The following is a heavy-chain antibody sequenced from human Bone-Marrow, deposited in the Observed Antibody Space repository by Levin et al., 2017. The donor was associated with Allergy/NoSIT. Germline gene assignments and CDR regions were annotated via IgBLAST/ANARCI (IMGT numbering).Heavy chain of an antibody. D-gene: IGHD1-1*01. CDR1: GYTFTDYG. V-gene: IGHV1-18*01. J-gene: IGHJ3*02. CDR3: ASDQTPGTDGFDI. CDR2: ISALNGNT. Sequence: GESLKISCQASGYTFTDYGITWIRQAPGQGPEWMGWISALNGNTNYAQKYQGRFTMTTDISTATAYLELRRLQSDDTAIYYCASDQTPGTDGFDIWGQGTMVIVSS.